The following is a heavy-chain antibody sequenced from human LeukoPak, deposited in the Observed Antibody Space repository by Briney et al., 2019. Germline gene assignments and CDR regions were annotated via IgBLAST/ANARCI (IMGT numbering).Heavy chain of an antibody. CDR2: ITGSGGST. V-gene: IGHV3-23*01. D-gene: IGHD2-21*01. CDR1: GFTFSSYA. CDR3: ARFPDRYYFDY. Sequence: GGSLRLSCAASGFTFSSYAMSWVRQAPGKGLEWVSTITGSGGSTYYADSVKGRFTISRDNSKNTLFLLMNSLRAEDTAVYYCARFPDRYYFDYWGQGTLVTVSS. J-gene: IGHJ4*02.